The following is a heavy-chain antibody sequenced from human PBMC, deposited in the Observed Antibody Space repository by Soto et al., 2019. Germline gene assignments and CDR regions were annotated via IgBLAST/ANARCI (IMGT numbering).Heavy chain of an antibody. CDR2: INSDGSST. Sequence: GGSLRLSCAASGFTFSSYWMHWVRQAPGKGLVWVSRINSDGSSTSYADSVKGRFTISRDNAKNTLYLQMNSLRAEDTAVYYCARVDFYYYCMDVWGQGTTVTVSS. J-gene: IGHJ6*02. CDR3: ARVDFYYYCMDV. V-gene: IGHV3-74*01. CDR1: GFTFSSYW.